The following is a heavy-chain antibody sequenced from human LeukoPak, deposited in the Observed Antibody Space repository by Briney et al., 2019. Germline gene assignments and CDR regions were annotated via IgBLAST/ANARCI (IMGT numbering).Heavy chain of an antibody. CDR2: IMPLFGTA. J-gene: IGHJ5*02. V-gene: IGHV1-69*05. CDR1: GGTFNNSA. D-gene: IGHD4-17*01. CDR3: ARDVHGDYGSGWFDP. Sequence: SVKVSXKTSGGTFNNSAISWMRQAPGQGLEWLGGIMPLFGTAGYAQKFQGRVTITKDESTRTVYLELTSLTSDDTAVYYCARDVHGDYGSGWFDPWGQGTLVSVSS.